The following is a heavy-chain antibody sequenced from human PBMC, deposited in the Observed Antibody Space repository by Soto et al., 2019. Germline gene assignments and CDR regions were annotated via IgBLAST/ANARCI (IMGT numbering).Heavy chain of an antibody. J-gene: IGHJ4*02. V-gene: IGHV4-59*01. CDR1: GGSINSYF. Sequence: SETLSLTCTVSGGSINSYFWSWIRQSPGKGLEWIGHIYYSGSTSYSPSLKSRVSISVDTSKNQFSLEVHSVTAADTAVYYCARAGTNMVQFDYWGQGTLGTVSS. CDR3: ARAGTNMVQFDY. CDR2: IYYSGST. D-gene: IGHD3-10*01.